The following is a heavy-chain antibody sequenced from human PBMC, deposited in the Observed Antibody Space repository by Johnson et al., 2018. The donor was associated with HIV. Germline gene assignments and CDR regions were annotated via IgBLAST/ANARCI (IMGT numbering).Heavy chain of an antibody. CDR3: AREKGMTTIRDGFDI. Sequence: QMQLVESGGGVVQPGRSLRLSCVGSGFTFSSYGMHWVRQAPGKGLEWVAVIASGGGHEVYADSVRGRFTIARDNSKNTWYLKMNSLRPEDTAVHFCAREKGMTTIRDGFDIWGQGTMGSVSS. CDR2: IASGGGHE. V-gene: IGHV3-30*03. D-gene: IGHD5-24*01. CDR1: GFTFSSYG. J-gene: IGHJ3*02.